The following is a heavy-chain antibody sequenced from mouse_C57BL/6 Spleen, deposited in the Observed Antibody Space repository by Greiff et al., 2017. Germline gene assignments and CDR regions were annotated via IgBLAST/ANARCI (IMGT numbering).Heavy chain of an antibody. V-gene: IGHV5-9-1*02. Sequence: EVKLMDSGEGLVKPGGSLKLSCAASGFTFSSYAMSWVRQTPEKRLEWVAYISSGGDYIYYADTVKGRFTISRDNARNTLYLQMSSLKAEDTAMYYCTREDGYTDYAMDCWGQGTSVTVSS. CDR1: GFTFSSYA. CDR3: TREDGYTDYAMDC. J-gene: IGHJ4*01. D-gene: IGHD2-3*01. CDR2: ISSGGDYI.